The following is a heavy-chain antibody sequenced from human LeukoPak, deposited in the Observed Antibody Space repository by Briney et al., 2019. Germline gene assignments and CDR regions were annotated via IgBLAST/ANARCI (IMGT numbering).Heavy chain of an antibody. CDR1: GGSISSYY. V-gene: IGHV4-59*12. CDR2: VYYTGST. CDR3: ARRRYSGNYGNFDY. D-gene: IGHD1-26*01. J-gene: IGHJ4*02. Sequence: SETLSLTCTVSGGSISSYYWSWVRQPPGKGLEWIGFVYYTGSTNYSPSLKSRVTISVDTSKNQFSLKLNSVTAADTAMYYCARRRYSGNYGNFDYWGQGTLVTVSS.